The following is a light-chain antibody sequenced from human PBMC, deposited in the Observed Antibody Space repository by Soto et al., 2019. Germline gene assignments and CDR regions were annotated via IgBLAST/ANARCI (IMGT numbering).Light chain of an antibody. J-gene: IGKJ1*01. CDR2: AAS. Sequence: QMTQYPSILSSSFGDRVTITCRASQSINNLLAWYQQKPGKAPKLLIYAASSLQSGVPSRFSGSGSGTDCTITISSLKKEDCATYYCQQRYSTPWTFGQGTKVDIK. CDR3: QQRYSTPWT. V-gene: IGKV1-39*01. CDR1: QSINNL.